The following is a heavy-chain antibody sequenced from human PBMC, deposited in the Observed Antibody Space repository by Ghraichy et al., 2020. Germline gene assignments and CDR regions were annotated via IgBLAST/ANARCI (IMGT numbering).Heavy chain of an antibody. J-gene: IGHJ4*02. CDR3: AREDFRFYGYDGGIDY. Sequence: ASVKVSCKASGYTFTSYGISWVRQAPGQGLEWMGWISAYNGNTNYAQKLQGRVTMTTDTSTSTAYMELRSLRSDDTAVYYCAREDFRFYGYDGGIDYWGQGTLVTVSS. D-gene: IGHD5-18*01. V-gene: IGHV1-18*04. CDR1: GYTFTSYG. CDR2: ISAYNGNT.